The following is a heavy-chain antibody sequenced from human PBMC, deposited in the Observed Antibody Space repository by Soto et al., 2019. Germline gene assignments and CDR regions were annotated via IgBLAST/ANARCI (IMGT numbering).Heavy chain of an antibody. CDR2: ISYDGSNK. D-gene: IGHD2-21*01. Sequence: QVQLVESGGGVVQPGRSLRLSCAASGFTFSSYAMHWVRQAPGKGLEWVAVISYDGSNKYYADSVKGRFTISRDNSKNTLYLQMNSLRAEDTAVYYCARGIVVKGYFDYWGQGTLVTVSS. J-gene: IGHJ4*02. CDR3: ARGIVVKGYFDY. CDR1: GFTFSSYA. V-gene: IGHV3-30-3*01.